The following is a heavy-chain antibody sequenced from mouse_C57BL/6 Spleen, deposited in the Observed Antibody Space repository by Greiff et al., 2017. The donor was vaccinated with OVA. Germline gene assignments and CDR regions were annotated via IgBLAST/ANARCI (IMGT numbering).Heavy chain of an antibody. J-gene: IGHJ3*01. V-gene: IGHV1-69*01. D-gene: IGHD2-3*01. CDR2: IDPSDSYT. Sequence: QVQLKQPGAELVMPGASVKLSCKASGYTFTSYWMHWVKQRPGQGLEWIGEIDPSDSYTNYNQKFKGKSTLTVDKSSSTAYMQLSSLSSEDSAVYYCAIIYEGCAYWGQGTLVTVSA. CDR3: AIIYEGCAY. CDR1: GYTFTSYW.